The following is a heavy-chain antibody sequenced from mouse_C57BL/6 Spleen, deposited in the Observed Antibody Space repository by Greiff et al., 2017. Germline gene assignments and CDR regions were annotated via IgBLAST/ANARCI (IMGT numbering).Heavy chain of an antibody. V-gene: IGHV3-6*01. CDR3: ASIYYDYDGAMDY. Sequence: DVQLQESGPGLVKPSQSLSLTCSVTGYSITSGYYWNWIRQFPGNKLEWMGYISYDGSNNYNPSLKNRISITRDTSKNQFFLKLNSVTTEDTATYYCASIYYDYDGAMDYWGQGTSVTVSS. D-gene: IGHD2-4*01. CDR2: ISYDGSN. CDR1: GYSITSGYY. J-gene: IGHJ4*01.